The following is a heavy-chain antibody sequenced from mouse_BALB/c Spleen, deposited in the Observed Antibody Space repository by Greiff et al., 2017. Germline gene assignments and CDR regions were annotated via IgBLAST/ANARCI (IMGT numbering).Heavy chain of an antibody. V-gene: IGHV5-9-4*01. CDR3: ARRPDYAMDY. CDR2: ISSGGSYT. J-gene: IGHJ4*01. Sequence: EVQLVESGGGLVKPGGSLKLSCAASGFTFSSYAMSWVRQSPEKRLEWVAEISSGGSYTYYPDTVTGRFTISRDNAKNTLYLEMSSLRSEDTAMYYCARRPDYAMDYWGQGTSVTVSS. CDR1: GFTFSSYA.